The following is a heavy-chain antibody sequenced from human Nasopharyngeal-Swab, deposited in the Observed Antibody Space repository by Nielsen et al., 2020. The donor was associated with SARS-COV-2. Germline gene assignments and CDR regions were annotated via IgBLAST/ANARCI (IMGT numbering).Heavy chain of an antibody. V-gene: IGHV1-46*01. CDR2: INPSGGST. D-gene: IGHD5-24*01. Sequence: WVRQAPGQGLEWMGIINPSGGSTSYAQKFQGRVTMTRDTSTSTVYMDLSSLRSEDTAGEEWARGDPKKGDALDYWGQGTPVTVS. J-gene: IGHJ4*02. CDR3: ARGDPKKGDALDY.